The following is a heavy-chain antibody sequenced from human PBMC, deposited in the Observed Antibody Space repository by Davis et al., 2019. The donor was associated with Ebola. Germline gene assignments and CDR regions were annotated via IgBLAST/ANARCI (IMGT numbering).Heavy chain of an antibody. CDR3: ARDKETTVVTPIAY. CDR1: GFTFSSYG. J-gene: IGHJ4*02. D-gene: IGHD4-23*01. V-gene: IGHV3-30*03. Sequence: PGGSLRLSCAPSGFTFSSYGMHWVRQAPGKGLEWVAVISYDGSNKYYADSVKGRFTISRDNSKNTLYLQMNSLRAEDTAVYYCARDKETTVVTPIAYWGQGTLVTVSS. CDR2: ISYDGSNK.